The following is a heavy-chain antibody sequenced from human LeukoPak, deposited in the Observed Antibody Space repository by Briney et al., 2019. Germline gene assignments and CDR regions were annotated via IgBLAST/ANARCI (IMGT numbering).Heavy chain of an antibody. Sequence: SQTLSLTCAVSGGSISSGGYYWSWIRQPPGKGLEWIGEINHSGSTNYNPSLKSRVTISVDTSKNQFSLKLSSVTAADTAVYYCARDDILTGSMYYYGMDVWGQGTTVTVSS. J-gene: IGHJ6*02. CDR1: GGSISSGGYY. V-gene: IGHV4-30-2*01. CDR3: ARDDILTGSMYYYGMDV. CDR2: INHSGST. D-gene: IGHD3-9*01.